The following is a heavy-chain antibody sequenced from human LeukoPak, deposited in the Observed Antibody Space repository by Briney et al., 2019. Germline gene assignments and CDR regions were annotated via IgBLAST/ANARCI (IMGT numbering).Heavy chain of an antibody. V-gene: IGHV3-23*01. CDR2: ISGSGGST. D-gene: IGHD1-26*01. J-gene: IGHJ4*02. CDR1: GFTFRHYA. Sequence: GGSLRLSCVASGFTFRHYAMSWVRQAPGKGLEWVSAISGSGGSTYYADSVKGRFTISRDNSKNTLYLQMNSLRAEDTAVYYCAKFSGSYYQVDYWGQGTLVTVSS. CDR3: AKFSGSYYQVDY.